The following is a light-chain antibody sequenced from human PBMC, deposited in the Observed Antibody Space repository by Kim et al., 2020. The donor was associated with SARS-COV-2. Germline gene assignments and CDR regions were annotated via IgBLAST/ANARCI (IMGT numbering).Light chain of an antibody. CDR3: SSFTRSRTYG. CDR2: AVD. J-gene: IGLJ1*01. CDR1: SSDVGAYDF. Sequence: QSALTQPASVSGSPVQSLTISCTGTSSDVGAYDFVSWYQQRPGNAPKLIIYAVDKRPSGVSSHFSGSKSGSTASLTISGLQSDDEGDYYCSSFTRSRTYGFGTGTKV. V-gene: IGLV2-14*01.